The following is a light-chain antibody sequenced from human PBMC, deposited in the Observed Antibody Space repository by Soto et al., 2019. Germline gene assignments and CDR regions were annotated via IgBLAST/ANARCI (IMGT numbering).Light chain of an antibody. Sequence: QSVLTRPASVSGSPGQSITISCTGTSSDVGGYNYVSWYQQYPGKAPKLMIYEVSIRPLGVSNRFSGSKSGNTASLTISGLQAEDEADYYCTSYTSTSTWVFGGGTKVTVL. V-gene: IGLV2-14*01. CDR3: TSYTSTSTWV. CDR2: EVS. CDR1: SSDVGGYNY. J-gene: IGLJ3*02.